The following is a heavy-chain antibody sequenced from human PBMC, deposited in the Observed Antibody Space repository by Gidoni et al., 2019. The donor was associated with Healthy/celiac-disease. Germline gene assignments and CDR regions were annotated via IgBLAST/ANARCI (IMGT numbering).Heavy chain of an antibody. V-gene: IGHV3-66*01. J-gene: IGHJ4*02. CDR3: ARGIAVAGNFSDY. D-gene: IGHD6-19*01. Sequence: EVQLVESGGGLVQPGGSLRLSCAASGFTVSSNYMSWVRQAPGKGLEWVSVIYSGGSTYYADSVKGRFTISRDNSKNTLYLQMNSLRAEDTAVYYCARGIAVAGNFSDYWGQGTLVTVSS. CDR1: GFTVSSNY. CDR2: IYSGGST.